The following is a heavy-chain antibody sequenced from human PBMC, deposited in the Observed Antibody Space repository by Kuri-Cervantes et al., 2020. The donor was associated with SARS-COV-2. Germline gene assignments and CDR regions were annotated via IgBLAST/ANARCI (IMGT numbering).Heavy chain of an antibody. D-gene: IGHD3-22*01. V-gene: IGHV4-39*01. CDR2: IYYSGST. Sequence: ESLKISCTVSGGSISSPNYYWGWIRQPPGKGLEWIGSIYYSGSTYYNPSLKSRVTISVDTSKNQFSLKLSSVTAADTAVYYCARVDSSGYIGFDYWGQGTLVTVSS. J-gene: IGHJ4*02. CDR1: GGSISSPNYY. CDR3: ARVDSSGYIGFDY.